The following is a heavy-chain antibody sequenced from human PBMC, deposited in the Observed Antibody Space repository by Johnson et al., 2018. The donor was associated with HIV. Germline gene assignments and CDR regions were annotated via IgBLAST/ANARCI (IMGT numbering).Heavy chain of an antibody. V-gene: IGHV3-30*04. CDR1: GFTFSSYA. J-gene: IGHJ3*02. Sequence: QVQLVESGGGLVQPGGSLRLSCAASGFTFSSYAMHWVRQAPGKGLEWVAVISYDGSNKYYADSVKGRFTISRDNSKNTLYLQMNSLTAEDTAVYYCARDGPTRLVGARGVFDAFDIWGQGTMVTVSS. CDR3: ARDGPTRLVGARGVFDAFDI. D-gene: IGHD1-26*01. CDR2: ISYDGSNK.